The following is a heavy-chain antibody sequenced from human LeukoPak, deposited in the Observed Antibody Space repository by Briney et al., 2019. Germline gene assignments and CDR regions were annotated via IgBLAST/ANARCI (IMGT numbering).Heavy chain of an antibody. J-gene: IGHJ5*02. D-gene: IGHD6-19*01. CDR3: ARASWSLTNWGSSGWYLDWFDP. CDR2: IYHSGST. V-gene: IGHV4-30-2*01. CDR1: GGSISSGGYY. Sequence: SQTLSLTCTVSGGSISSGGYYWSWIRQPPGKGLEWIGYIYHSGSTYYNPSLKSRVTISVDRSKNQFSLKLSSVTAADTAVYYCARASWSLTNWGSSGWYLDWFDPWGQGTLVTVSS.